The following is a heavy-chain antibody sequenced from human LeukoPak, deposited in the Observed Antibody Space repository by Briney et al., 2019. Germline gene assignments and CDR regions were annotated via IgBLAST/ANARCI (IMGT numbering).Heavy chain of an antibody. V-gene: IGHV3-48*03. CDR3: AAIAVAAHFDY. D-gene: IGHD6-19*01. CDR2: TTSSGSTI. J-gene: IGHJ4*02. CDR1: GFTFSNYE. Sequence: GGSLRLSCAASGFTFSNYEMNWVRQAPGKGLEWVSYTTSSGSTIYYADSVKGRFTISRDNAKTSLYLQMNSLRAEDTAVYYCAAIAVAAHFDYWGQGILVTVSS.